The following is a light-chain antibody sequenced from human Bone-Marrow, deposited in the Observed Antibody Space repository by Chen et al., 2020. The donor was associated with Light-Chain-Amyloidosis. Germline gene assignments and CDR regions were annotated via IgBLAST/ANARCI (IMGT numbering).Light chain of an antibody. CDR3: QSADSSGTYEVI. V-gene: IGLV3-25*03. Sequence: SYELTQPPSVSVSPGQTARITCSGDDLPTKYAYWYQQKPGQAPVLVIHRDTERPSGISERFSGTSSGKTVTLAISGGQAEDEADYHCQSADSSGTYEVIFGGGTKLTVL. CDR1: DLPTKY. CDR2: RDT. J-gene: IGLJ2*01.